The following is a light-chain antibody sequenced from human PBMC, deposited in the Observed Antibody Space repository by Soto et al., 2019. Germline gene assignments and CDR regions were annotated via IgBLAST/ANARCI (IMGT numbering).Light chain of an antibody. Sequence: QSAPTQPPSASGSPGQSVTFSCTGTSSDVGGYNYVSRYQQYPGKAPKLMIYEVYKRHSGVPARFSGSKSGNTASLTVSGLQPEDEADYYCSAYAGSSTWVFGGGTKLTVL. V-gene: IGLV2-8*01. CDR2: EVY. CDR3: SAYAGSSTWV. CDR1: SSDVGGYNY. J-gene: IGLJ2*01.